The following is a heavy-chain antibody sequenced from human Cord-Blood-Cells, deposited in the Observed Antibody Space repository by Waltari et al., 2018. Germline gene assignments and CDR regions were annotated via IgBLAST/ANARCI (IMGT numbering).Heavy chain of an antibody. D-gene: IGHD6-13*01. CDR3: ARRSSSSWFDY. CDR2: IYYSGST. Sequence: QLQLQESGPGLVKPSETLSLTCTVSGGPISSSSYYWGWIRQPPGKGLEWIGSIYYSGSTYYNPSLKSRVTISVDTSKNQFSLKLSSVTAADTAVYYCARRSSSSWFDYWGQGTLVTVSS. CDR1: GGPISSSSYY. J-gene: IGHJ4*02. V-gene: IGHV4-39*01.